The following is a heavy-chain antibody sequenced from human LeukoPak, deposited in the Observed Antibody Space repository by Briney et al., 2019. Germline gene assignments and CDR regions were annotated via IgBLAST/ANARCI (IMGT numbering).Heavy chain of an antibody. Sequence: SETLSLTCTVSGGSISSYYWSWIRQPAGKGLEWIGRIYTSGSTNYNPSLKSRVTMSVDTSKNQFSLKLSSVTAADTAVYYCARGRYYYGSGSYYNVRYFDYWGQGTLVTVSS. D-gene: IGHD3-10*01. V-gene: IGHV4-4*07. CDR3: ARGRYYYGSGSYYNVRYFDY. CDR1: GGSISSYY. CDR2: IYTSGST. J-gene: IGHJ4*02.